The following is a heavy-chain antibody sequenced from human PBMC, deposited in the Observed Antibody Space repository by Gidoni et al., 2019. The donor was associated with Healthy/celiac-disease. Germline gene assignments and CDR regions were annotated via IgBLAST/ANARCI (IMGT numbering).Heavy chain of an antibody. V-gene: IGHV3-23*01. CDR3: AKGGVVPAEGLDY. CDR1: GFTFSSYD. J-gene: IGHJ4*02. CDR2: ISGSGCST. D-gene: IGHD2-2*01. Sequence: VLLLESGGGLVQPWGSLRLSCAASGFTFSSYDMSWVSQSPGKGLEWVSAISGSGCSTYYAASVKGRFTISRDKSKNTLYLQMNSLRAEDTAVYYCAKGGVVPAEGLDYWGQGTLVTVSS.